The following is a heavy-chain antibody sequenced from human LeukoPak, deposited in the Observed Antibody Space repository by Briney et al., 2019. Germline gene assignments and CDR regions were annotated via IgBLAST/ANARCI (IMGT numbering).Heavy chain of an antibody. Sequence: SETLSLTCTVSGGSISSSSYYWGWIRQPPGKGLEWIGYIYYSGSTNYNPSLKSRVTISVDTSKNQFSLKLSSVTAADTAVYYCARGPYDSSGYGYWGQGTLVTVSS. J-gene: IGHJ4*02. CDR2: IYYSGST. V-gene: IGHV4-61*05. CDR3: ARGPYDSSGYGY. D-gene: IGHD3-22*01. CDR1: GGSISSSSYY.